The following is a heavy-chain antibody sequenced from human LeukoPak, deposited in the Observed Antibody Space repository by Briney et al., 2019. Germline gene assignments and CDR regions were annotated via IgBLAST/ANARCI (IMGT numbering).Heavy chain of an antibody. CDR3: AKGSMFGVVDYWFFDL. Sequence: QPGGSLRLSCEASGFTFSDYGMHWVRQAPGKGLEWVTFIRYGGSNKHYAESVKGRFTISRDNSKNTIYLQMNSLRAEDTAVYYCAKGSMFGVVDYWFFDLWGRGTLVTVSS. V-gene: IGHV3-30*02. D-gene: IGHD3-3*02. CDR2: IRYGGSNK. CDR1: GFTFSDYG. J-gene: IGHJ2*01.